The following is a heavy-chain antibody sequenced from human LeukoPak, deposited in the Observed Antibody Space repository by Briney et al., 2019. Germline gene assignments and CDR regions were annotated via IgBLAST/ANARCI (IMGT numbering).Heavy chain of an antibody. V-gene: IGHV4-39*07. CDR1: GGSIISSGYR. J-gene: IGHJ5*02. CDR3: ARRGSGLNWFDP. D-gene: IGHD3-16*01. CDR2: IHYSGST. Sequence: PSETLSLTCTVSGGSIISSGYRWGWIRQPPGEGLEWIGSIHYSGSTFYNPSLNTRVTVSLETSTNQFSLRLRSVTAADTAVYYCARRGSGLNWFDPWGLGTLVTVSS.